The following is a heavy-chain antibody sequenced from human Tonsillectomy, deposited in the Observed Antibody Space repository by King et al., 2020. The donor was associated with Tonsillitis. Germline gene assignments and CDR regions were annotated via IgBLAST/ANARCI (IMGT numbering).Heavy chain of an antibody. CDR1: GDSISSYY. V-gene: IGHV4-59*08. CDR2: IYYTGST. J-gene: IGHJ2*01. Sequence: QLQESGPGLVKPSETLSLTCTVSGDSISSYYWSWIRQPPGKGLEWIGFIYYTGSTNYNPSLKSRVTISLDTSNNQFSLKLSSVTAADTAVYYCARPLNPYWYFDLWGCGTLVIISS. CDR3: ARPLNPYWYFDL.